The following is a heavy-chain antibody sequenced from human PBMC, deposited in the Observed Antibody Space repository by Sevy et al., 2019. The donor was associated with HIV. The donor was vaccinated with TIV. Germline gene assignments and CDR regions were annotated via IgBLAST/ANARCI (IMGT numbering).Heavy chain of an antibody. CDR3: ARRPMSYDSSGYPDAFDI. CDR2: IYYSGST. Sequence: SETLSLTCTVSGGSISSSSYYWGWIRQPPGKGLEWIGSIYYSGSTYYNPSLKSRVTISVDTSKNQFSRKLSSVTAADTAVYYCARRPMSYDSSGYPDAFDIWGQGTMVTVSS. CDR1: GGSISSSSYY. V-gene: IGHV4-39*01. J-gene: IGHJ3*02. D-gene: IGHD3-22*01.